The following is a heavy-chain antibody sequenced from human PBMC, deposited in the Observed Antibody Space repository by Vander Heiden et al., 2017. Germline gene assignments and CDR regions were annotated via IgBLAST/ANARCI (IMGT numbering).Heavy chain of an antibody. V-gene: IGHV2-5*01. J-gene: IGHJ4*02. CDR1: GFSLSTSGVG. CDR2: IYWNDDK. D-gene: IGHD3-10*01. CDR3: AHRKRHSPPGY. Sequence: QITLKVSAPTLVKPTQTLTLTCTFSGFSLSTSGVGVGWIRQPPGKALEWLALIYWNDDKRYSPSLKSRLTITKDTSKNQVVLIMTNMDPVDTATYYCAHRKRHSPPGYWGQGTLVTVSS.